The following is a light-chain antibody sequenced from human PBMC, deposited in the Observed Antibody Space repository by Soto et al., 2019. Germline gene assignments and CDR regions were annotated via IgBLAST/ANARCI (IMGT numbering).Light chain of an antibody. CDR1: QSVSSY. CDR3: QQRSNWPPWT. J-gene: IGKJ1*01. CDR2: DAS. V-gene: IGKV3-11*01. Sequence: MSQSPATLSVSPGERATLSCRASQSVSSYLAWYQQKPGQAPRLLIYDASNRATGIPARFSGSGSGTDFTLTIRSLEPEDFAVYYCQQRSNWPPWTFGQGTKVDIK.